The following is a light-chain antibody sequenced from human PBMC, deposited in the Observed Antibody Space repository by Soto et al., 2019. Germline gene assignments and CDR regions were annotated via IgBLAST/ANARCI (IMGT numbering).Light chain of an antibody. V-gene: IGKV1-9*01. Sequence: DIQLTQSPSFLSASVGDRVTITCRASQGITYFLAWYQQISGKAPRLLIHTASIVQSGVPSRFSGSGSGTEFTLTISSLQPEDFATYYCQQRHSYPITFGQGTRLEIK. CDR2: TAS. CDR3: QQRHSYPIT. J-gene: IGKJ5*01. CDR1: QGITYF.